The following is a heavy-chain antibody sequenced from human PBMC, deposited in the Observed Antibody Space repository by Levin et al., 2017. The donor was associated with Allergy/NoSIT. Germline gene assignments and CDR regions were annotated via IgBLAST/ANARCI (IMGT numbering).Heavy chain of an antibody. CDR1: GFIFNTYS. Sequence: GESLKISCAASGFIFNTYSMNWVRQAPGKGLEWVSSVTSAGSYIYYADSVKGRFSISRDNAKNSLFLQMNSLRADDTAVYYCARWGGYNSFDHWGQGTLVTVSS. D-gene: IGHD5-24*01. J-gene: IGHJ4*02. CDR2: VTSAGSYI. V-gene: IGHV3-21*06. CDR3: ARWGGYNSFDH.